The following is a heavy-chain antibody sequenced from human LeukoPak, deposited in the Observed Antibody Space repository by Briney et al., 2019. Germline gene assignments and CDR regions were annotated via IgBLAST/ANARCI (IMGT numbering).Heavy chain of an antibody. D-gene: IGHD1-26*01. V-gene: IGHV4-59*01. CDR1: GGSISSYY. CDR3: ARGRSFHLYYFDY. Sequence: PSETLSLTCTVSGGSISSYYWSWIRQPPGKGLEWIGYIYYSGSTNYNPSLKSRVTISVGTSKNQFSLKLSSVTAADTAVYYCARGRSFHLYYFDYWGQGTLVTVSS. CDR2: IYYSGST. J-gene: IGHJ4*02.